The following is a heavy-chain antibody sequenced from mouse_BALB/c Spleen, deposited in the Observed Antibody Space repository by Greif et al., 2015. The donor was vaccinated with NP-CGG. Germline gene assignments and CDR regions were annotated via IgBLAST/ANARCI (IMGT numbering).Heavy chain of an antibody. CDR3: ARWDWYFGV. J-gene: IGHJ1*01. V-gene: IGHV14-3*02. Sequence: EVQLQESGAELVKPGASVKLSCTASGFNIKDTYMHWVKQRPEQGLEWIGRIDPANGNTKYDPKFQGKATITADTSSNTAYLQLSSLTSEDTAVYYCARWDWYFGVWGAGTTVTVSS. CDR1: GFNIKDTY. CDR2: IDPANGNT.